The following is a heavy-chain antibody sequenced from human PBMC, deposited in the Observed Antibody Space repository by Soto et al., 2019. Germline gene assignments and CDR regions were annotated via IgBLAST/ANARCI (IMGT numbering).Heavy chain of an antibody. CDR1: GYTFSTYY. CDR3: ARYDYNGYYFDY. Sequence: VASVKVSCKASGYTFSTYYMHWVRRAPGQGYEWMGIINPSGGSTTYAQKFQGRVTMTRDTSTTTVYMELSSLKSEDTAVYYCARYDYNGYYFDYWGQGTLVTVSS. J-gene: IGHJ4*02. V-gene: IGHV1-46*01. D-gene: IGHD4-4*01. CDR2: INPSGGST.